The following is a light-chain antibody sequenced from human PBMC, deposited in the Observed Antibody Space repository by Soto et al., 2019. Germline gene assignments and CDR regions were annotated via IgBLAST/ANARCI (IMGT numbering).Light chain of an antibody. CDR3: QQYGRSPRT. CDR1: QSISSRH. Sequence: IVLTQSPGTLSLSPGERATLSCRASQSISSRHLAWYQQRPGQSPRLLMYASSSRATGIPDRFSGSGSGTDFTLTISSLEPEDFAVYYCQQYGRSPRTFGPGTKVEIK. V-gene: IGKV3-20*01. CDR2: ASS. J-gene: IGKJ1*01.